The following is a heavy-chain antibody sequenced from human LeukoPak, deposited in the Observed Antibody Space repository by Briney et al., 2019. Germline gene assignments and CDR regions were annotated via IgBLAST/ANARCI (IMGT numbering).Heavy chain of an antibody. J-gene: IGHJ3*02. D-gene: IGHD3-22*01. V-gene: IGHV4-38-2*02. CDR1: GYSISSGYY. Sequence: SETLSLTCTVSGYSISSGYYWGWIRQPPGKGLEWIGSIYHSGSTYYNPSLKSRVTISVDTSKNQFSLKLSSVTAADTAVYYCARRDSSGPRYAFDIWGQGTMVTVSS. CDR2: IYHSGST. CDR3: ARRDSSGPRYAFDI.